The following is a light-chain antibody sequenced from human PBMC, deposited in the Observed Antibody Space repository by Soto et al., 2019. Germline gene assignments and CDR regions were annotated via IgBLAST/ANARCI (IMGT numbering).Light chain of an antibody. Sequence: DIQMTQSPSSLSASVGDRVTITCRASQSISSYLNWNQQKPGKAPKFLIYGASSLQSGVPSRFSGSGSGTDFTLTISSLQPEDFATYYCQQSYSTPFTFGPGTKVDIK. J-gene: IGKJ3*01. CDR2: GAS. CDR3: QQSYSTPFT. V-gene: IGKV1-39*01. CDR1: QSISSY.